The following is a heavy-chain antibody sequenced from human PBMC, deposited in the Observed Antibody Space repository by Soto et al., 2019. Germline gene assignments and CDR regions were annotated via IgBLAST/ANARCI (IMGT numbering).Heavy chain of an antibody. J-gene: IGHJ6*03. CDR2: IYYSGST. V-gene: IGHV4-31*03. Sequence: SETLSLICTVSGGSISSGAFYWSWIRQHPGKGLEWIGYIYYSGSTYYNPSLKSRVTVSVDRSKNQFSLKLSSVTAADTAVYYCARSTAFYYYYIDVWGKGTTVTVSS. CDR1: GGSISSGAFY. D-gene: IGHD1-1*01. CDR3: ARSTAFYYYYIDV.